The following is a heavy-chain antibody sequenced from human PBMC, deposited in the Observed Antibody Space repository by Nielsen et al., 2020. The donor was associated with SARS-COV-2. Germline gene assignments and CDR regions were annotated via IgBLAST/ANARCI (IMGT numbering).Heavy chain of an antibody. D-gene: IGHD3-3*01. CDR3: TRDPSYDFWSGYHDY. Sequence: SLKISCTASGFTFGDYAMSWFRQAPGKGLEWVGFIRSKAYGGTTEYAASVKGRFTISRDDSKSIAYLQMNSLKTEDTAVYYCTRDPSYDFWSGYHDYWGQGTLVTVSS. CDR2: IRSKAYGGTT. CDR1: GFTFGDYA. V-gene: IGHV3-49*03. J-gene: IGHJ4*02.